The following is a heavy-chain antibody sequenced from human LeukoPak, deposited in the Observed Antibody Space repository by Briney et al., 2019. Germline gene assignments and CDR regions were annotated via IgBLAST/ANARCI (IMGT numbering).Heavy chain of an antibody. D-gene: IGHD6-19*01. CDR1: GGSISSNGYY. V-gene: IGHV4-39*01. Sequence: PSETPSLTCAVSGGSISSNGYYWVWIRQSPGEGLEGIINIYCSGITYYNASLKSRVTISVDTSKNQSSLKLRSVTAPDTAVYYCARLNSPGWPDPWGQGTLVTVSS. J-gene: IGHJ5*02. CDR2: IYCSGIT. CDR3: ARLNSPGWPDP.